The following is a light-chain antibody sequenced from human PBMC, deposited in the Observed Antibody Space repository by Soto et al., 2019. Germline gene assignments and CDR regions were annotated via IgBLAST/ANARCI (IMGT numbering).Light chain of an antibody. V-gene: IGLV1-44*01. Sequence: QSVLTQPPSASGTPGQRVTISCSGSSSNIGSHTVNWYQQLPGTAPKLLIYGQNQRPSGVPDRFSGSKSGTSASLAISGLQSEDEADYYCAVWDDSLDGRVFGGGTKLTVL. CDR3: AVWDDSLDGRV. CDR1: SSNIGSHT. CDR2: GQN. J-gene: IGLJ2*01.